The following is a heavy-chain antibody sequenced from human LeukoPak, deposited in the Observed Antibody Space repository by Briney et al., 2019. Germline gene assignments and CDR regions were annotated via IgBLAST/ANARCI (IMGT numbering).Heavy chain of an antibody. V-gene: IGHV3-30*18. CDR3: AKSCLDTYYDTLTGSDY. J-gene: IGHJ4*02. D-gene: IGHD3-9*01. CDR1: GFTFSNYG. CDR2: ISYDGSNK. Sequence: GRSLRLSCAASGFTFSNYGMHWVRQAPGKGLEWVAIISYDGSNKYYADSVKGRFTISRDNSKNTLYLQMNSLRAEDTAVYYCAKSCLDTYYDTLTGSDYWGQGTLVTVSP.